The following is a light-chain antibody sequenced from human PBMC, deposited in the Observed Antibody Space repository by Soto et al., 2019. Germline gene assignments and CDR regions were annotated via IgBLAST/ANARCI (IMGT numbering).Light chain of an antibody. Sequence: EIGMTQSPATLSVSPGERATLSCRASQSVSSNLAWYQHKPGQAPRLLIYGASTRATGIPARFSGSGSGTEFTLTISSLQSEDFAVYYCQQYIIWSPSTFGPGTKVDIK. CDR2: GAS. CDR1: QSVSSN. J-gene: IGKJ3*01. V-gene: IGKV3D-15*01. CDR3: QQYIIWSPST.